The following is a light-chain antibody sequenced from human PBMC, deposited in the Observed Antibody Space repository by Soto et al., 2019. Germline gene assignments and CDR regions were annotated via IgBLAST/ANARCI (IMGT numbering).Light chain of an antibody. J-gene: IGKJ2*01. Sequence: EIVLTQSPATLSLSPGERATLSCRASQSVSSYLAWYQQKPGQAPRLGIYDASNRATGIPARFSGSGSGTDFTLTISSLEPEDFAVYYCQQRSNWPLYTFGQGTKLEIK. CDR3: QQRSNWPLYT. V-gene: IGKV3-11*01. CDR2: DAS. CDR1: QSVSSY.